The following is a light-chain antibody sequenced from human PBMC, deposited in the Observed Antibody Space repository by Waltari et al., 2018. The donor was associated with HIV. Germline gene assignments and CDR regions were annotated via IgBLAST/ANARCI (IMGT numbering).Light chain of an antibody. J-gene: IGLJ1*01. Sequence: QSALTQPASVSGSPGQSITIPCTGTSSHVGGYNYVSWYQQHPGKAPKLMIYEVSNRPSGVSNRFSGSKSGNTASLTISGLQAEDEADYYCSSYTSSNTLDVFGTGTKVTVL. CDR3: SSYTSSNTLDV. CDR1: SSHVGGYNY. V-gene: IGLV2-14*01. CDR2: EVS.